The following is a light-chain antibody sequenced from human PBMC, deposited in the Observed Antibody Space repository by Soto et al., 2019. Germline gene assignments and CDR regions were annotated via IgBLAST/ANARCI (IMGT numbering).Light chain of an antibody. Sequence: EIVMTQSPLTLPVTPGEPASISCRSSQSLLYNNTYNYLDWYVQKPWQSPQLLIYFGSNRAPGVPDRFSGSGSGTDFTLKINRVEAEDVGTYYCMQALQSLTFGQGTRLEIQ. CDR2: FGS. CDR1: QSLLYNNTYNY. J-gene: IGKJ5*01. CDR3: MQALQSLT. V-gene: IGKV2-28*01.